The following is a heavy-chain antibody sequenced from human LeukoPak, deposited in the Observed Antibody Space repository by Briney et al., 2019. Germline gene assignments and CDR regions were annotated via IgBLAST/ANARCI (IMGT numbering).Heavy chain of an antibody. CDR1: GYTFTGYY. CDR3: ARGYSGYEGGSYFDY. Sequence: ASVKVSCKASGYTFTGYYMHWVRQAPGQGLEWMGWINPNSGGTNYAQKFQGRVTMTRDTSISTAYMELSRLRSDDTAVYYCARGYSGYEGGSYFDYWGQGTLVTVSS. V-gene: IGHV1-2*02. CDR2: INPNSGGT. D-gene: IGHD5-12*01. J-gene: IGHJ4*02.